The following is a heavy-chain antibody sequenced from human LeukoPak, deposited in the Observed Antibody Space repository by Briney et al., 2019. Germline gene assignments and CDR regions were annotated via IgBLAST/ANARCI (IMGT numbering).Heavy chain of an antibody. Sequence: GASVKVSCKASGYTFTGYYMHWVRQAPGQGLEWMGWINPNSGGTNYAQKFQGRVTMTRDTSISTAYMELSRLRSDDTAVYYCARDGGNTMVRGVILYYFDYWGQGTLVTVSS. D-gene: IGHD3-10*01. J-gene: IGHJ4*02. CDR3: ARDGGNTMVRGVILYYFDY. V-gene: IGHV1-2*02. CDR1: GYTFTGYY. CDR2: INPNSGGT.